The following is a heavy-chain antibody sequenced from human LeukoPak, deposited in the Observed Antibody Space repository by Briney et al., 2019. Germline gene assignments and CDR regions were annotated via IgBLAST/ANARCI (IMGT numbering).Heavy chain of an antibody. J-gene: IGHJ6*02. D-gene: IGHD6-13*01. CDR1: GFTFSSHA. Sequence: GGSLRLSCAASGFTFSSHAMHWVRQAPGKGLEWVALISYDGSNKHYADSVKGRFTISRDNSRNTLYLQMNSLRAEDTAVYYCARDVNRRTGIAAAGLYYYYGMDVWGQGTTVTVSS. CDR2: ISYDGSNK. CDR3: ARDVNRRTGIAAAGLYYYYGMDV. V-gene: IGHV3-30-3*01.